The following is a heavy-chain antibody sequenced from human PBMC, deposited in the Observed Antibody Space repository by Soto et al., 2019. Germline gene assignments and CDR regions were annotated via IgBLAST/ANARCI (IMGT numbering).Heavy chain of an antibody. J-gene: IGHJ4*02. V-gene: IGHV3-23*01. CDR1: GFSFSTYT. D-gene: IGHD3-9*01. Sequence: PGGSLRLSCSASGFSFSTYTMNWVRLAPGKGLERVSGINAGVFTTYYADSVKGRFTISRDNSRKVLYLQMNSLRVEDTAIYYCAKDRQPDGIWTFDYWGQGTSVTVSS. CDR3: AKDRQPDGIWTFDY. CDR2: INAGVFTT.